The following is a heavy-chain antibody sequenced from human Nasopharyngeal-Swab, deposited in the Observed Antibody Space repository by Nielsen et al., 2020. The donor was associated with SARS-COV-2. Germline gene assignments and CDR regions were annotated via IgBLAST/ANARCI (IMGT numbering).Heavy chain of an antibody. CDR3: ARWTSYDYVWGSYRSSYYFDY. V-gene: IGHV3-21*04. CDR1: GFTFSSYS. J-gene: IGHJ4*02. Sequence: GESLKISCAASGFTFSSYSMNWVRQAPGKGLEWVSSISSSSSYIYYADSVKGRFTISRDNAKNSLYLQMNSLRAEDTAVYYCARWTSYDYVWGSYRSSYYFDYWGQGTLVTVSS. CDR2: ISSSSSYI. D-gene: IGHD3-16*02.